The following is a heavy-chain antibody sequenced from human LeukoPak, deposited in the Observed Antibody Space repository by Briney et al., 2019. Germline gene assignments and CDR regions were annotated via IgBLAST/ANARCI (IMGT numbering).Heavy chain of an antibody. CDR2: ISSSSSTI. CDR3: AREVRSSLSWNDRRWFDP. J-gene: IGHJ5*02. V-gene: IGHV3-48*01. Sequence: PGGSLRLSCAASGFTFSSYSMNWVRQAPGKGLEWVSYISSSSSTIYYADSVKGRFTISRDNAKNSLYLQMNSLRAEDTAVYYCAREVRSSLSWNDRRWFDPWGQGTLVTVSS. CDR1: GFTFSSYS. D-gene: IGHD1-1*01.